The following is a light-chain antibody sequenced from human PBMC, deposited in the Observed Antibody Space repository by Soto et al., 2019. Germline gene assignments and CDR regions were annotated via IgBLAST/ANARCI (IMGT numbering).Light chain of an antibody. V-gene: IGKV3-20*01. CDR1: QSVSSY. Sequence: EIVLTQSPGTLSLSPGERATLSCRASQSVSSYLAWYQQKPGQAPRLLIYDTSNRATGIPDRFSGSGSGTDFTLTISRLEPEDSAVYYCQQYGSSPWTFGQGTKVDIK. CDR3: QQYGSSPWT. CDR2: DTS. J-gene: IGKJ1*01.